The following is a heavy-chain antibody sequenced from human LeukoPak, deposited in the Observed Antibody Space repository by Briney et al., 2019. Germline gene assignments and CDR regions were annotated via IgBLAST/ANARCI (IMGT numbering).Heavy chain of an antibody. D-gene: IGHD7-27*01. CDR1: GFTFSSYA. J-gene: IGHJ3*02. CDR2: ISGSGGST. V-gene: IGHV3-23*01. CDR3: AKDRDWGRAFDI. Sequence: GGSLRLSCAASGFTFSSYAMSWVRQAPGKGLEWVSAISGSGGSTYYADSVKGRFTISRDNSKNTLYLQMNSLRAEDTAIYYCAKDRDWGRAFDIWGQGTMVTVSS.